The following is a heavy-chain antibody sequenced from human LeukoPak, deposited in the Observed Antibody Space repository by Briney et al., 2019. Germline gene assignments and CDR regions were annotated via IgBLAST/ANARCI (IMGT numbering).Heavy chain of an antibody. Sequence: PGGSLRLSCAASGFTFSSYAMSSVRQAPGKGLDWVSGISGSGGSTYYADSVKGRFTISRDNSKNTLYLQMSSLRAEETAVYYCAKHAAVGDYFDYWGQGTLVAVSS. CDR2: ISGSGGST. J-gene: IGHJ4*02. D-gene: IGHD1-26*01. CDR1: GFTFSSYA. CDR3: AKHAAVGDYFDY. V-gene: IGHV3-23*01.